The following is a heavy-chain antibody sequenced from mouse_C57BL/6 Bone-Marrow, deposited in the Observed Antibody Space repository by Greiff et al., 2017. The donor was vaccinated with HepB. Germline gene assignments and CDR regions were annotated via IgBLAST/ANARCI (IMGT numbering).Heavy chain of an antibody. V-gene: IGHV2-6*01. CDR2: IWGVGST. J-gene: IGHJ4*01. CDR3: ASWIYYVNLRRAMDY. Sequence: QVQLKESGPGLVAPSQSLSITCTVSGFSLTSYGVDWVRQSPGKGLEWLGVIWGVGSTNYNSALKSRLSISKDNSKSQVFLKMNSLQTDDTAMYYCASWIYYVNLRRAMDYWGQGTSVTVSS. D-gene: IGHD2-1*01. CDR1: GFSLTSYG.